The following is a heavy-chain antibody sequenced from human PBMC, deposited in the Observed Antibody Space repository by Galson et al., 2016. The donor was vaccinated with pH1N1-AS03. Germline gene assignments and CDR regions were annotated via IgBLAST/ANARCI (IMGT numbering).Heavy chain of an antibody. Sequence: PALVKPTQTLTLTCTLSGFSLTSAKMGVGWIRQPPGKALEYLALISWDGSKLYSPPLRSRLTITKDTSRNQVVLSMTNMQPVETGTYYCGNSVEGVWGQGIKATVSS. CDR1: GFSLTSAKMG. CDR3: GNSVEGV. V-gene: IGHV2-5*02. J-gene: IGHJ3*01. CDR2: ISWDGSK.